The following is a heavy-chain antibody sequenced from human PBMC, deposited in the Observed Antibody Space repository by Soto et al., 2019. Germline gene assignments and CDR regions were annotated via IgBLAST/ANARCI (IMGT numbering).Heavy chain of an antibody. CDR2: IYYSGST. CDR3: ERESRLVVGLGGIRYYGIDV. Sequence: PSETLSLTGTVSVGSISSYYLNWIRQPPGKRQECIGYIYYSGSTNDNPSLKTRVTIPVDTSKDRLSLKMSSVTGADTAGYYCERESRLVVGLGGIRYYGIDVWGQGTTITVSS. J-gene: IGHJ6*02. CDR1: VGSISSYY. D-gene: IGHD2-15*01. V-gene: IGHV4-59*01.